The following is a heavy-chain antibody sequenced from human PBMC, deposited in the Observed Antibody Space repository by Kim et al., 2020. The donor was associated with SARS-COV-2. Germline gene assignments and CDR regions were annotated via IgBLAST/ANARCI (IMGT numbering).Heavy chain of an antibody. Sequence: GGSLRLSCAASGFTFSNAWMSWVRQAPGKGLEWVGRIKSKTDGGTTDYAAPVKGRFTISRDDSKNTLYLQMNTLKTEDTAVYYCTTENPPYYGSGSFYYYWGQGTLVTVS. J-gene: IGHJ4*02. CDR2: IKSKTDGGTT. CDR3: TTENPPYYGSGSFYYY. V-gene: IGHV3-15*01. CDR1: GFTFSNAW. D-gene: IGHD3-10*01.